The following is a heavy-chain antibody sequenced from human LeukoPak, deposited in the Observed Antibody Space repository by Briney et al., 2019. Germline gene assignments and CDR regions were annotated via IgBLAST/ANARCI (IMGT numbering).Heavy chain of an antibody. CDR2: IKQDVSEK. V-gene: IGHV3-7*01. D-gene: IGHD6-19*01. CDR1: GFTLSSHW. CDR3: ARARVGQWLVRNYYYYYMDV. J-gene: IGHJ6*03. Sequence: PGRSLRPSCAAAGFTLSSHWMSWARQAPGKGLEWLANIKQDVSEKYYAHSVKDRSTISRDNAKNSPYLQMNSLRAEDTAVYYCARARVGQWLVRNYYYYYMDVWGKGTTVTVSS.